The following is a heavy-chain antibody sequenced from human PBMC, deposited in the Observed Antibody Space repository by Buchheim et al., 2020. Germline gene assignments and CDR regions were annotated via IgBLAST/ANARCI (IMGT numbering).Heavy chain of an antibody. J-gene: IGHJ4*02. CDR1: GYSFINYG. D-gene: IGHD3-3*01. CDR2: INAGNGNT. Sequence: QVQLVQSGAEVKKPGASVKVSCKASGYSFINYGLHWVRQAPGQRLEWMGWINAGNGNTRYSQKFQGRVTITRDTSASTAYMELSSLRSEDTAVYYCARSVRDDFWSGYGDYGIPGLDYWGQGTL. CDR3: ARSVRDDFWSGYGDYGIPGLDY. V-gene: IGHV1-3*01.